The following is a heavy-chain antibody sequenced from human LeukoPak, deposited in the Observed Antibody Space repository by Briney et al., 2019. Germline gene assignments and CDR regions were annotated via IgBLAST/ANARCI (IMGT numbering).Heavy chain of an antibody. CDR3: AKARYCSSTSCYWDY. J-gene: IGHJ4*02. Sequence: GGSLRLSCAASGFTFSSYSMNWVRQAPGKGLEWVSGISWSSGSIGYADSVKGRFTISRDNAKNSLYLQMNSLRAEDMALYYCAKARYCSSTSCYWDYWGQGTLVTVSS. D-gene: IGHD2-2*01. CDR1: GFTFSSYS. V-gene: IGHV3-9*03. CDR2: ISWSSGSI.